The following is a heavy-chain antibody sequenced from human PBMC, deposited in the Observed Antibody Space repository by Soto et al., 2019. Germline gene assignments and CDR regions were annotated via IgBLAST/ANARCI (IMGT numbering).Heavy chain of an antibody. CDR3: ATSDPYYYDSSGYRPPRY. CDR1: GFTFSSYA. CDR2: ISSNGGST. D-gene: IGHD3-22*01. J-gene: IGHJ4*02. Sequence: GGSLRLSCAASGFTFSSYAMHWVRQAPGKGLEYVSAISSNGGSTYYANSVKGRFTISRDNSKNTLYLQMGSLRAEDMAVYYCATSDPYYYDSSGYRPPRYWGQGTLVTVSS. V-gene: IGHV3-64*01.